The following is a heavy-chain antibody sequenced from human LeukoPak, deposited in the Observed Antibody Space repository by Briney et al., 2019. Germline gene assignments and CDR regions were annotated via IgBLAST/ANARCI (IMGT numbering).Heavy chain of an antibody. Sequence: GASVKVSCKASGYTFTSYGISWVRQAPGQGLEWMGWINPNSGGTNYAQKFQGRVTMTRDTSISTAYMELSRLRSDDTAVYYCARGAATALAYYFDYWGQGTLVTVSS. V-gene: IGHV1-2*02. D-gene: IGHD2-21*02. J-gene: IGHJ4*02. CDR3: ARGAATALAYYFDY. CDR2: INPNSGGT. CDR1: GYTFTSYG.